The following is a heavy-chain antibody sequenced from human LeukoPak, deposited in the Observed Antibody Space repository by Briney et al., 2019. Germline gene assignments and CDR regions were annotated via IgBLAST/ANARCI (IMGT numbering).Heavy chain of an antibody. CDR1: GFTVSSNY. V-gene: IGHV3-53*04. CDR3: ARSGRILNDY. Sequence: PGGSLRLSCAASGFTVSSNYMSWVRQAPGKGLEWVSVIYGGGSTYYADSVKGRFTISRHNSKNTLYLQMNSLRAEDTAVYYCARSGRILNDYWGQGTLVTVSS. CDR2: IYGGGST. D-gene: IGHD1-26*01. J-gene: IGHJ4*02.